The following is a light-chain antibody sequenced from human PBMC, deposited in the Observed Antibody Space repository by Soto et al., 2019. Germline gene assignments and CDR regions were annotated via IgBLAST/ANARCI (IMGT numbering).Light chain of an antibody. CDR3: QQRSKWPLT. V-gene: IGKV3-11*01. CDR1: QSVGSN. CDR2: DAS. J-gene: IGKJ4*01. Sequence: EIVLTQSPATLSLSPGERATLACRASQSVGSNLAWYQQKPGQAPRLLIYDASKRATGIPARFSGSGSGTDFTLTVSSLESEDFAVYYCQQRSKWPLTFGGGTKVEIK.